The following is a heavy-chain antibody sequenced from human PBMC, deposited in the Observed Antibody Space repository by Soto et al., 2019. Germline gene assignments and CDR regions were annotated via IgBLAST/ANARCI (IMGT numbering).Heavy chain of an antibody. CDR1: GGVNLRDYR. CDR3: ARKVVVVPAANGVGAFDI. D-gene: IGHD2-2*01. CDR2: IIPKLGSA. Sequence: SSVNVSCKASGGVNLRDYRTTLVRRAPGQGLEWMGGIIPKLGSANYAQNFQGRVTVTADESTSTVYMELSSLRSEDTAVYYCARKVVVVPAANGVGAFDIWGQGTMVTVSS. V-gene: IGHV1-69*13. J-gene: IGHJ3*02.